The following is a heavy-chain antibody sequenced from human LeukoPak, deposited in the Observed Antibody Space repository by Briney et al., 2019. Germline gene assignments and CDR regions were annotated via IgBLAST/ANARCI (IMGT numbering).Heavy chain of an antibody. CDR2: IKQDGSER. V-gene: IGHV3-7*03. Sequence: PGGSLRLSCAASGFTFSSYWMSWVRQAPGKGLEWVANIKQDGSERYYVDSVKGRFTISRDNAKNSLYLQMNSLRAEDTAVYYCAKESMGRSGDVWGKGTTVTVSS. CDR3: AKESMGRSGDV. D-gene: IGHD5-24*01. J-gene: IGHJ6*04. CDR1: GFTFSSYW.